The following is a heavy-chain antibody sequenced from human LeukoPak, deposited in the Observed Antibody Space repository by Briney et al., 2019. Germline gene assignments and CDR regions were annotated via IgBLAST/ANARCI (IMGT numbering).Heavy chain of an antibody. Sequence: PGGSLRLSCAASGFTFSSYWMSWVRQAPGKGLEWVANIKQDGSEKYYVDSVKGRFTISRDNAKNSLYLQMNSLRAEDTAVYYCARDHYGSGNYYSFFDYWGQGTLVTVSS. CDR3: ARDHYGSGNYYSFFDY. CDR1: GFTFSSYW. V-gene: IGHV3-7*01. D-gene: IGHD3-10*01. CDR2: IKQDGSEK. J-gene: IGHJ4*02.